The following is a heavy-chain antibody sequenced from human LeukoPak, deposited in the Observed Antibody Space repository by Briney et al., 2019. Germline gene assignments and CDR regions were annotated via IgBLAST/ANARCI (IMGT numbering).Heavy chain of an antibody. J-gene: IGHJ4*02. Sequence: GRSLRLSCAASGFTFSSYGMHWVRQAPGKGLEWVAVISYDGSNKYYADSVKGRFTISRDNSKNTLYLQMNSLRAEDTAVYYCAKSRAAAGMLTPPNHWGQGTLVTVSS. CDR1: GFTFSSYG. V-gene: IGHV3-30*18. CDR3: AKSRAAAGMLTPPNH. D-gene: IGHD6-13*01. CDR2: ISYDGSNK.